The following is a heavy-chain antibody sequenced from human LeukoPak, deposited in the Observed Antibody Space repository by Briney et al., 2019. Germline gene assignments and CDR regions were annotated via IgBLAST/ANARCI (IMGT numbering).Heavy chain of an antibody. CDR3: ARAVLGVAVTYYMDV. CDR2: IKQDGSEK. Sequence: GGSLTLSCAASGFTFSSHWMSWVRQAPGKGLEWVANIKQDGSEKYYVDSVKGRFTISRDNAKNSLYLQMNSVRAEDTAVYYCARAVLGVAVTYYMDVWGKGTTVTISS. D-gene: IGHD3-16*01. CDR1: GFTFSSHW. J-gene: IGHJ6*03. V-gene: IGHV3-7*01.